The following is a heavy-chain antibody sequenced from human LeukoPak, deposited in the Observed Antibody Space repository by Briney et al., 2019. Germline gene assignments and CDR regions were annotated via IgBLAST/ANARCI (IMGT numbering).Heavy chain of an antibody. CDR3: ARGRGLIIPLDY. CDR2: IWYDASNK. CDR1: GFTFSSFG. Sequence: GGSLRLSCAASGFTFSSFGMHWVRQAPGKGLEWVAVIWYDASNKYYADSVKGRFTISRGNSKNTLFLQMNSLRDDDTAVYYCARGRGLIIPLDYWGQGTLVTVSS. J-gene: IGHJ4*02. D-gene: IGHD3-10*01. V-gene: IGHV3-33*01.